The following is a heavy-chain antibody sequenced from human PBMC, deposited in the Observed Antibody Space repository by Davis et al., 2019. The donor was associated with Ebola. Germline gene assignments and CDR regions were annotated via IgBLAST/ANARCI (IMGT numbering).Heavy chain of an antibody. V-gene: IGHV3-7*03. Sequence: GESLKISCAASGFTFSSYAMSWVRQAPGKGLEWVANIKEDGSEKHYVDSVKGRSDISRDNAKNSLYLQMNSLKTEDTAVYYCNQAYSSGYYLRDYWGQGTLVTVSS. D-gene: IGHD3-22*01. J-gene: IGHJ4*02. CDR3: NQAYSSGYYLRDY. CDR1: GFTFSSYA. CDR2: IKEDGSEK.